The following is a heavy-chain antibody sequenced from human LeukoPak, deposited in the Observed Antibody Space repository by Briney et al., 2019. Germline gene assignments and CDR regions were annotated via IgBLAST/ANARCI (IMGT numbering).Heavy chain of an antibody. CDR2: TSSDLNVK. D-gene: IGHD3-10*01. V-gene: IGHV3-30-3*01. J-gene: IGHJ4*02. CDR1: GFTFSSYA. Sequence: GSLRLSCAASGFTFSSYAMHWVRQAPGEGLEWVAVTSSDLNVKLYADSVKGRFTISRDNSRSTLYLQMNSLRPEDTAIYYCAREGYYGSGSPPSLYFDYWGQGTLVTVSS. CDR3: AREGYYGSGSPPSLYFDY.